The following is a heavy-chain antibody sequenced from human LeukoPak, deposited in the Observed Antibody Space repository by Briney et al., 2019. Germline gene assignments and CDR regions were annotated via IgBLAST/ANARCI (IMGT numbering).Heavy chain of an antibody. CDR1: GFTFSSYW. J-gene: IGHJ5*02. CDR3: AGGSGFLVTS. D-gene: IGHD3-3*01. V-gene: IGHV3-7*04. CDR2: IKQDGSEK. Sequence: GGSLRLSCAASGFTFSSYWMNWVRQDPGKGLEWVDNIKQDGSEKYYVDSVKGRFTISRDNAKNSLYLQVNSLRAEDTAVYYCAGGSGFLVTSWGQGTLVAVSS.